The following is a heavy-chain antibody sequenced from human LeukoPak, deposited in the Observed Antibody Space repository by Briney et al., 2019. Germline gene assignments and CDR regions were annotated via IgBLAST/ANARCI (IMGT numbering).Heavy chain of an antibody. CDR2: IKQDGSDK. V-gene: IGHV3-7*05. CDR1: GFTFSIYW. D-gene: IGHD2-15*01. J-gene: IGHJ4*02. Sequence: PGGSLRLSCAASGFTFSIYWMTWVRQAPGEGLGWVANIKQDGSDKYYVDSVKGRFTISRDNAKNSLYLQMNSLRGEDTAVYYCARSLGYCSGGSCFPFDYWGRGTLVTVSS. CDR3: ARSLGYCSGGSCFPFDY.